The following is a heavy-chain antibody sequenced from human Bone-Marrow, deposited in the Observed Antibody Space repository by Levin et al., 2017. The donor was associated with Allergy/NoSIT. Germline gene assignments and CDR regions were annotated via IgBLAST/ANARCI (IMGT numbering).Heavy chain of an antibody. V-gene: IGHV4-59*11. CDR2: VSDNGDG. CDR3: ARELRRRVGSGFHH. CDR1: GGSINTHF. D-gene: IGHD2-21*01. J-gene: IGHJ1*01. Sequence: SQTLSLTCTVSGGSINTHFWSWIRLPPGKGLEWIGYVSDNGDGNYNPSLLSRVTMSIETSKNQFSLRLKSVTAADTAVYYCARELRRRVGSGFHHWGQGLPVTVTS.